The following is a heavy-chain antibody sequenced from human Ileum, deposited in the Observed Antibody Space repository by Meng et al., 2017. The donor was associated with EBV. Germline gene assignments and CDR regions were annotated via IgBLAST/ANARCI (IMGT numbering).Heavy chain of an antibody. J-gene: IGHJ4*02. CDR3: ARWAFIYSYGFDN. CDR2: IYHNGGT. CDR1: GGSITERNS. Sequence: QLEGVAPALGKPSGTRSLTCAGSGGSITERNSWSWVRQPPGQGLEWIGEIYHNGGTNYNPSLKSRVTISVDKSKNEISLKLRSVTAADTAVYYCARWAFIYSYGFDNWGQGTLVTVSS. V-gene: IGHV4-4*02. D-gene: IGHD5-18*01.